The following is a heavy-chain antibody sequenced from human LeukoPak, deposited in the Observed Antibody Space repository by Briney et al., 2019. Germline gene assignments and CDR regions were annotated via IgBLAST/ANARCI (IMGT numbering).Heavy chain of an antibody. V-gene: IGHV3-73*01. CDR1: GFTFSDSA. Sequence: GGSLRLSCAASGFTFSDSAMHWVRQASGKGLEWVGRLRNKAKSYATAYAESVKGRLTISRDDSKNTAYLQMNSLKTEDTAVYYCTHYYDSSGYYGAFDIWGQGTMVTVSS. CDR2: LRNKAKSYAT. J-gene: IGHJ3*02. CDR3: THYYDSSGYYGAFDI. D-gene: IGHD3-22*01.